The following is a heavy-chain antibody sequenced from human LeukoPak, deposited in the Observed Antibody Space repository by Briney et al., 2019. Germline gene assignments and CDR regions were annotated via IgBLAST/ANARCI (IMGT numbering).Heavy chain of an antibody. CDR1: GYTLTELS. J-gene: IGHJ6*04. CDR2: FDPDDGDT. D-gene: IGHD2-15*01. Sequence: ASVKVSCKVSGYTLTELSMHWVRQAPGKGLEWMGGFDPDDGDTIYAQKFQGRVTMTEDTSTDTAYMELSSLRSEDTAVYYCATQAGRYCSGGSCSKLNYYYYYGMDVWGKGTTVTVSS. V-gene: IGHV1-24*01. CDR3: ATQAGRYCSGGSCSKLNYYYYYGMDV.